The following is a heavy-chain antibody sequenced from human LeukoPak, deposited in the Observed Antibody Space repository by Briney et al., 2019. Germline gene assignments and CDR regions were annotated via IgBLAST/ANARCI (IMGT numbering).Heavy chain of an antibody. D-gene: IGHD1-26*01. CDR1: GGSISSYY. V-gene: IGHV4-59*01. Sequence: SETLSLTCTVSGGSISSYYWSWLRQPPGKGLEWIGYIYYSGSTNYNPSLKSRVTISVDTSKNQFSLKLSSVTAADTAVYYCARALSGSPRLYYFDYWGQGTLVTVSS. CDR2: IYYSGST. CDR3: ARALSGSPRLYYFDY. J-gene: IGHJ4*02.